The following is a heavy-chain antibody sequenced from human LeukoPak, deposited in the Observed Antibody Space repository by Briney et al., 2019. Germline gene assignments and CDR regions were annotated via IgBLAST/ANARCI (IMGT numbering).Heavy chain of an antibody. V-gene: IGHV3-73*01. D-gene: IGHD3-22*01. Sequence: GGSLRLSCAASGFTFSGSAMHWVRQASGKGLEWVGRIRSKANNYATAYAASVKGRFTIARDDSKNTAYRQMKGLKTEDTAVYYCTTPEGYDTSGRFDPWGQGTLVTVSS. J-gene: IGHJ5*02. CDR3: TTPEGYDTSGRFDP. CDR1: GFTFSGSA. CDR2: IRSKANNYAT.